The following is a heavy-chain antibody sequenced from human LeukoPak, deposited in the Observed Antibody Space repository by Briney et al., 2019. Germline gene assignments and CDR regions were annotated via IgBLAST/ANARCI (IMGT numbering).Heavy chain of an antibody. Sequence: SQTLSLTCIVSGGSINSGSYYWSWIRQYPGKGLEWIAYIYYGGSTYYNPSLKSRVTIPVDTSKNQFSLKLSSVTAADTAVYYCARSHSYGPTFYFDYWGQGTLVTVSS. CDR3: ARSHSYGPTFYFDY. D-gene: IGHD5-18*01. CDR2: IYYGGST. V-gene: IGHV4-31*02. CDR1: GGSINSGSYY. J-gene: IGHJ4*02.